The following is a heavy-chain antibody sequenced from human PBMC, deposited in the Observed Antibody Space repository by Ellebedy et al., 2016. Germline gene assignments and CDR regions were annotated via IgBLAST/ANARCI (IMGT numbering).Heavy chain of an antibody. CDR3: APPVPNP. Sequence: GESLKISXAASGFTFSSYSMNWVRQAPGKGLEWVSSISSSSSYIYYADSVKGRFTISRDNAKNSLYLQMNSLRAEDTAVYYCAPPVPNPWGQGTLVTVSS. J-gene: IGHJ5*02. CDR2: ISSSSSYI. CDR1: GFTFSSYS. V-gene: IGHV3-21*01.